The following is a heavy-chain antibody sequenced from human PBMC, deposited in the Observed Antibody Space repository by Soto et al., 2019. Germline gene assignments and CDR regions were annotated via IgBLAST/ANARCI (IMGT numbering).Heavy chain of an antibody. CDR2: IYYSGST. Sequence: SETLSLTCTVSGGSILDSTYYWAWIRQSPGKGLEWIGTIYYSGSTFYNPSLKSRVTISVDTSKNLFSLKLSSVTAADTAVYYCARGIYDILTGSPRPCGFDYWGQGTLVTVSS. D-gene: IGHD3-9*01. J-gene: IGHJ4*02. CDR1: GGSILDSTYY. CDR3: ARGIYDILTGSPRPCGFDY. V-gene: IGHV4-39*01.